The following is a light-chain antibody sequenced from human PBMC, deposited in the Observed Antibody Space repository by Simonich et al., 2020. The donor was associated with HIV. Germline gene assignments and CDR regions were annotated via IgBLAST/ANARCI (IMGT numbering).Light chain of an antibody. Sequence: DIVMTQSPLSLPVTLGQPASISCRSSQSLGHSDGNTYWNWFQQRPGQSPRRLIYKISNRDSGVPDRFSGSGSGTDFTLKISRVEAEDVGVYYCMQGTHWPITFGQGTRLEIK. CDR3: MQGTHWPIT. V-gene: IGKV2-30*02. J-gene: IGKJ5*01. CDR1: QSLGHSDGNTY. CDR2: KIS.